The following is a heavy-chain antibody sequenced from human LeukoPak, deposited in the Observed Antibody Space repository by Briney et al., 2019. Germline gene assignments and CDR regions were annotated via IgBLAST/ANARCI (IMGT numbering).Heavy chain of an antibody. CDR2: IRYDGSKE. D-gene: IGHD3-22*01. Sequence: GGSLRLSCAASGFTFSSSGMHWVRQAPGKGLEWVAFIRYDGSKEYYADSVKGRFTISRDNSKNTLYLQMNSLRAEDTAVYYCAKAQFPYYSDGSGYPLDYWGQGTLVTVSS. V-gene: IGHV3-30*02. CDR3: AKAQFPYYSDGSGYPLDY. J-gene: IGHJ4*02. CDR1: GFTFSSSG.